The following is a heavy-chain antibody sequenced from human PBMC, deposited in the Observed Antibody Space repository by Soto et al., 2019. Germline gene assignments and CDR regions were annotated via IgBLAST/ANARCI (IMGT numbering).Heavy chain of an antibody. CDR2: ISASGVNA. CDR3: ARRGRFYGLDL. V-gene: IGHV3-23*01. D-gene: IGHD2-15*01. CDR1: GFTLTTYA. J-gene: IGHJ6*02. Sequence: PGGSLRLSCAASGFTLTTYAMSWVRQAQGKGLEWVSAISASGVNAYYADSVEGRFTISRDNYRNKLYLHMNSLRAEDTAIHYCARRGRFYGLDLWGQGAKV.